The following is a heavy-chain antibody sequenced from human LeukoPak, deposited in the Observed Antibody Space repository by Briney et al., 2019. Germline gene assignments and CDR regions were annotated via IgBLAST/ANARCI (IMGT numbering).Heavy chain of an antibody. V-gene: IGHV3-21*06. CDR1: GFTFSDYD. Sequence: PGGSLRLFCTASGFTFSDYDMNWVRLAPGKGLEWVSSISGRSSHMYYTDSAKGRFTISRDNAKNSLYLQMNSLRAEDTAVYYCARAFPPLRTSAAGDFWGQGTLVPVSS. CDR3: ARAFPPLRTSAAGDF. D-gene: IGHD6-25*01. CDR2: ISGRSSHM. J-gene: IGHJ4*02.